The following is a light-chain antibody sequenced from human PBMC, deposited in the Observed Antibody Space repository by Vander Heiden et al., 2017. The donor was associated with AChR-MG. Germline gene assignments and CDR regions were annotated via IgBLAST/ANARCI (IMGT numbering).Light chain of an antibody. J-gene: IGLJ3*02. CDR3: VLYMGSGIWV. Sequence: QPVATQEPSFSVSPGGTVTLTCGLSSGSVSTSYYPSWYQQTPGQAPRTLIYSTNTRSSGVPDRFSGSILGNKAALTITRAQADDESDYYCVLYMGSGIWVFGGGTKLTVL. V-gene: IGLV8-61*01. CDR1: SGSVSTSYY. CDR2: STN.